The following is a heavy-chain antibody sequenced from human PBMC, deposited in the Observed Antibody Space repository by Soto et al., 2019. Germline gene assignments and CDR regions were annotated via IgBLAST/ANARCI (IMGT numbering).Heavy chain of an antibody. J-gene: IGHJ5*02. CDR2: IFIGGTT. CDR1: GGTGVTSG. CDR3: ARLGPYASGTYSFRHTRFDP. Sequence: GVFLRVCWAAAGGTGVTSGGSWVRQATGKGLEWVSVIFIGGTTQYAESVKGRFTISRDKSENTVVLQMNSVRAEDTAVYYCARLGPYASGTYSFRHTRFDPWGQRTPVTVSS. D-gene: IGHD3-10*01. V-gene: IGHV3-53*01.